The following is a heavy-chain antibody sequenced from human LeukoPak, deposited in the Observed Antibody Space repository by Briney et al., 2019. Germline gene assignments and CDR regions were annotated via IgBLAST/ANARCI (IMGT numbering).Heavy chain of an antibody. Sequence: ASVKASCKASGYTFTSYYMHWVRQAPGQGLEWMGIINPSGGSTSYAQKFQGRVTMTRDTSTSTVYMELSSLRSEDTAVYYCARSHNYYDSSGGNDYWGQGTLVTVSS. D-gene: IGHD3-22*01. J-gene: IGHJ4*02. CDR2: INPSGGST. V-gene: IGHV1-46*01. CDR1: GYTFTSYY. CDR3: ARSHNYYDSSGGNDY.